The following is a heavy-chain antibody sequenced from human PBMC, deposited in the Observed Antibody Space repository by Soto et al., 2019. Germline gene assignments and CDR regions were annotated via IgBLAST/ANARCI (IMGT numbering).Heavy chain of an antibody. CDR3: ARARYSGSYLPHFDY. V-gene: IGHV4-30-2*01. CDR2: IYHSGST. D-gene: IGHD1-26*01. Sequence: SETLSLTCAVSGGSISSGGYSWSWIRQPPGKGLEWIGYIYHSGSTYYNPSLKSRVTISVGRSKNQFSLKLSSVTAADTAVYYCARARYSGSYLPHFDYWGQGTLVTVSS. CDR1: GGSISSGGYS. J-gene: IGHJ4*02.